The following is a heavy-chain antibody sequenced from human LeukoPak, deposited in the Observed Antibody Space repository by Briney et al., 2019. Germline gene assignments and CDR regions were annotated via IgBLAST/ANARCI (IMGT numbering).Heavy chain of an antibody. CDR2: FSGSGGST. CDR1: GFTFSSYA. CDR3: ASSVRYCSSTSCYAFDI. J-gene: IGHJ3*02. D-gene: IGHD2-2*01. Sequence: GGSLRLYCAASGFTFSSYAMRWVRQAPGKGLEWVSAFSGSGGSTYYADSVKGRFTISRDNSKNTLYLQMNSLRAEDTAVYYCASSVRYCSSTSCYAFDIWGQGKMVTVSS. V-gene: IGHV3-23*01.